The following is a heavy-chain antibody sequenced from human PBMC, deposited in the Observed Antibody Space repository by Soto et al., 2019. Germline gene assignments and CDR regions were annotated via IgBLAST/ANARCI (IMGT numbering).Heavy chain of an antibody. V-gene: IGHV3-23*01. CDR1: GSTFSSYA. J-gene: IGHJ4*02. CDR3: AKADSDRVGVVIDDY. CDR2: ISGSGGGT. D-gene: IGHD3-3*01. Sequence: GGSLRLSCAASGSTFSSYAMSWVRQAPGKGLEWVSAISGSGGGTYYADSVKGRFTISRDNSKNTLYLQMNSLRAEDTAVYYCAKADSDRVGVVIDDYWGQGTLVTVSS.